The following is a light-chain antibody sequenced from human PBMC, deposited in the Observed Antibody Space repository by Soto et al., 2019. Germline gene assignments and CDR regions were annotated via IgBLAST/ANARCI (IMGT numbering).Light chain of an antibody. CDR2: GAS. V-gene: IGKV3-20*01. J-gene: IGKJ4*01. CDR1: QSVSSSY. Sequence: EIVLTQSPGTLSLSPGERATLSCRASQSVSSSYLDWYQQKPGQDPRLLIYGASSRATGIPDRFSGSGSGTDFTLTISRLEPEDVAVYYCQQYGSSRLTFGGGTKVEIK. CDR3: QQYGSSRLT.